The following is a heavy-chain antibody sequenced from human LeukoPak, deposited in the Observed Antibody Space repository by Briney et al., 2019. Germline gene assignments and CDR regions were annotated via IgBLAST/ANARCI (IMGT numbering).Heavy chain of an antibody. CDR2: IYTSGST. Sequence: SETLSLTCTVSGGSISSYYWSWIRQPAGKGLEWIGRIYTSGSTNYNPSLKSRVTISVDKSKNQFSLKLSSVTAADTAVYYCARSRWEFRNYYDSSGYYFDYWGQGTLVTDSS. CDR3: ARSRWEFRNYYDSSGYYFDY. D-gene: IGHD3-22*01. CDR1: GGSISSYY. V-gene: IGHV4-4*07. J-gene: IGHJ4*02.